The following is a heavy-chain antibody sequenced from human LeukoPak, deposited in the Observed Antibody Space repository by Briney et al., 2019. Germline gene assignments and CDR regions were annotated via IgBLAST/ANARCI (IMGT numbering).Heavy chain of an antibody. CDR2: INRKTDGGTT. CDR3: TTDTRRVVVPK. CDR1: GFSFNDAW. Sequence: GGSLRLSCAASGFSFNDAWMSWVRQAPGKGLEWVGRINRKTDGGTTDYAAPVKGRFTISRDDSKTSLYLQMNNLKTEDTAVYYCTTDTRRVVVPKWGQGTLVTVSS. V-gene: IGHV3-15*01. D-gene: IGHD2-15*01. J-gene: IGHJ4*02.